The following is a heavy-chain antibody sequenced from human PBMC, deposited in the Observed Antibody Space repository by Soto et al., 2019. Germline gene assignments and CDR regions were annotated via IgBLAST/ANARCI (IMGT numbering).Heavy chain of an antibody. J-gene: IGHJ4*02. D-gene: IGHD6-13*01. V-gene: IGHV4-59*01. Sequence: QVLLQESGPGLLQPSETLSLTCTVSGGSMNYYYWSWIRQSPGKGLEWIGYVYYSGPTYYNPFLQSRVTISIDTSPNQFSLKLRSVTAADSAIYYGARAARSWRYFFDSWGRGNLVTVSS. CDR2: VYYSGPT. CDR1: GGSMNYYY. CDR3: ARAARSWRYFFDS.